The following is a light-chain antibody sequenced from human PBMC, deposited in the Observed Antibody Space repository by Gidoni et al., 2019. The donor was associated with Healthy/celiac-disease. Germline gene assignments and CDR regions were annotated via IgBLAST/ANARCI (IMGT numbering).Light chain of an antibody. V-gene: IGKV3-20*01. J-gene: IGKJ1*01. CDR1: HSVSSSY. Sequence: DIVLTQSPGTLSLSPGERATLSCRAIHSVSSSYLAWYQQKPGQAPRLLIYGASSRATGIPDRFSGSGSGTDFTLTISRLEPEDFAVYYCQQYGSSPRTFGQGTKVEIK. CDR2: GAS. CDR3: QQYGSSPRT.